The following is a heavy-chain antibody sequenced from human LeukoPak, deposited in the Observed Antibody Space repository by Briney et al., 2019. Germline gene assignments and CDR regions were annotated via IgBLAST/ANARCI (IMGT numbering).Heavy chain of an antibody. V-gene: IGHV3-23*01. J-gene: IGHJ4*02. CDR2: LSGSGDDT. D-gene: IGHD5-24*01. Sequence: QAGGSLRLSCAASGFTFSSYAMSWVRQAPGKGLEWVSALSGSGDDTYYADSVKGRFTISRDNSKNALYLQMNSLRAEDTAVYYCTVQRGGDGYNTFDYWGQGSLVTLSS. CDR3: TVQRGGDGYNTFDY. CDR1: GFTFSSYA.